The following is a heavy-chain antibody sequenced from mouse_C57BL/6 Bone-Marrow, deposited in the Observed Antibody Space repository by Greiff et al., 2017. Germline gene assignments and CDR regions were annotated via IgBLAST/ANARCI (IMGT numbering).Heavy chain of an antibody. D-gene: IGHD2-2*01. CDR2: ISNGGGST. Sequence: DVMLVESGGGLVQPGGSLKLSCAASGFTFSDYYMYWVRQTPEKRLEWVAYISNGGGSTYYPDTVKGRFPISRDNAKNTLYLQMSRLKSEDTAMYYCARQTPFYYGYDCYAMDYWGQGTSVTVSS. V-gene: IGHV5-12*01. CDR1: GFTFSDYY. CDR3: ARQTPFYYGYDCYAMDY. J-gene: IGHJ4*01.